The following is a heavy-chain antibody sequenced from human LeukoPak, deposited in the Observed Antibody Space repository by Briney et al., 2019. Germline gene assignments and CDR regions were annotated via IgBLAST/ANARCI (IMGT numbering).Heavy chain of an antibody. CDR1: GGSVSSGSYY. V-gene: IGHV4-61*01. D-gene: IGHD3-10*01. CDR3: ASSTYYYGSGSYAPPNY. J-gene: IGHJ4*02. Sequence: SETLSLTCTVSGGSVSSGSYYWSWIRQPPGKGLEWIGYIYYSGSTNYNPSLKSRVTISVDTSKNQFSLKLSSVTAADTAVYYCASSTYYYGSGSYAPPNYWGQGTLVTVSS. CDR2: IYYSGST.